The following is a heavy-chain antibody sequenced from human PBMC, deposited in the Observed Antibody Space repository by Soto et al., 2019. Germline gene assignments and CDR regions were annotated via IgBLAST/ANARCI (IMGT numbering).Heavy chain of an antibody. Sequence: ASVKVSCKASGYTFTSYGISWVRQAPGQGLEWMGWTSAYNGNTNYAQKLQGRVTMTTDTSTSTAYMELRSLRSDDTAVYYCARSAYYDILTGYYNVMGYWGQGTLVTVYS. CDR2: TSAYNGNT. CDR1: GYTFTSYG. V-gene: IGHV1-18*01. J-gene: IGHJ4*02. CDR3: ARSAYYDILTGYYNVMGY. D-gene: IGHD3-9*01.